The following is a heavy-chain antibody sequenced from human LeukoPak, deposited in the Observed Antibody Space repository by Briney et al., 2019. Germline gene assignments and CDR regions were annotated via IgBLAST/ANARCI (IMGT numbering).Heavy chain of an antibody. CDR1: GFTFSSYS. J-gene: IGHJ4*02. D-gene: IGHD6-13*01. CDR3: ATAGIEAAGFDY. Sequence: GGSLRLSCVTSGFTFSSYSMTWVRQAPGKGLEWVSSISSSSGYIYYADSVKGRFTISRDNAKNSLYLQMSSLRAEDTAVYYCATAGIEAAGFDYWGQGTLVTVSS. CDR2: ISSSSGYI. V-gene: IGHV3-21*01.